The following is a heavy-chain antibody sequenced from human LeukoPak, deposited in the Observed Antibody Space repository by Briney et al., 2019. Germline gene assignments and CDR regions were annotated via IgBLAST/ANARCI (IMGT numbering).Heavy chain of an antibody. CDR2: IYTDDSGT. Sequence: GGSLRLSCVASGFTFSGYWMNWVRQAPGKGLVWVSRIYTDDSGTSYAASVKGRFTISRDNAKNTLYLQMASLRGDDTAVYYCATGRSTLDYWGQGTLVSVSS. D-gene: IGHD2-2*01. V-gene: IGHV3-74*01. CDR3: ATGRSTLDY. CDR1: GFTFSGYW. J-gene: IGHJ4*02.